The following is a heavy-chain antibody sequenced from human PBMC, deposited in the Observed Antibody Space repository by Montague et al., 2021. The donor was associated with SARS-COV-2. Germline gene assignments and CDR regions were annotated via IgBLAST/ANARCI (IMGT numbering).Heavy chain of an antibody. J-gene: IGHJ5*02. V-gene: IGHV4-59*01. CDR3: AREDRWNWFDP. CDR2: RGTT. D-gene: IGHD5-24*01. Sequence: RGTTNYNPSLKSRVTFSVDTSKNQFSLKLISVTAADTAVYFCAREDRWNWFDPWGQGVMVTVSS.